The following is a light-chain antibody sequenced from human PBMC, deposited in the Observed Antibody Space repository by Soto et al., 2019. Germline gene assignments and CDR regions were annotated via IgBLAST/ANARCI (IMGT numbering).Light chain of an antibody. V-gene: IGKV1-33*01. CDR1: QGISIY. J-gene: IGKJ4*02. CDR3: QQYDNVPLT. Sequence: EIQLTQSPSFLSASVGDRVTITCRASQGISIYLTWYQQKPGKAPKLLIYDASILEAGVPSRFSGSGSGTDFTFTISSLQPEDIATYYCQQYDNVPLTFGGGTKVDIK. CDR2: DAS.